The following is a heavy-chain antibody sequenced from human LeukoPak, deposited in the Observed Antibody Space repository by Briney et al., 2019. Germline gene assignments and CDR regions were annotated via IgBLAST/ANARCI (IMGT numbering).Heavy chain of an antibody. V-gene: IGHV4-34*01. D-gene: IGHD5-18*01. Sequence: PSETLSLTCAVYGGSFSGYYWSWIRQPPGKGLEWIGEINHSGSTNYNPSLKSRVTISVDMSKNQFSLKLSSVTAADTAVYYCARDRQLWSIWGQGTLVTVSS. CDR2: INHSGST. CDR1: GGSFSGYY. J-gene: IGHJ4*02. CDR3: ARDRQLWSI.